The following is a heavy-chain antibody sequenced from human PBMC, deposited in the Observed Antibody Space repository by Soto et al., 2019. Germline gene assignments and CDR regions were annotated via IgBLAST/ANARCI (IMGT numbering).Heavy chain of an antibody. CDR1: GGSISSSSYY. Sequence: SETLSLTCTVSGGSISSSSYYWGWIRQPPGKGLEWIGSIYYSGSTYYNTSLKSRDTISVDTSKNQFSMKLSSVTAADTAVYYCARHADYGDGMDVWGQGTTVT. D-gene: IGHD4-17*01. CDR2: IYYSGST. CDR3: ARHADYGDGMDV. V-gene: IGHV4-39*01. J-gene: IGHJ6*02.